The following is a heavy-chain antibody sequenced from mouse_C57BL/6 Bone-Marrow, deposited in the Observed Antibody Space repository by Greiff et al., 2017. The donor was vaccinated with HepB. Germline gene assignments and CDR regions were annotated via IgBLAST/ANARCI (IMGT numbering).Heavy chain of an antibody. D-gene: IGHD1-1*01. J-gene: IGHJ3*01. Sequence: QVQLQQSGAELARPGASVKLSCKASGYTFTSYGISWVKQRTGQGLEWIGEIYPRSGNTYYNEKFKGKATLTADKSSSTAYMELRSLTSEDSAVYFCARWPLYYYGSSPFAYWGQGTLVTVSA. CDR1: GYTFTSYG. CDR2: IYPRSGNT. CDR3: ARWPLYYYGSSPFAY. V-gene: IGHV1-81*01.